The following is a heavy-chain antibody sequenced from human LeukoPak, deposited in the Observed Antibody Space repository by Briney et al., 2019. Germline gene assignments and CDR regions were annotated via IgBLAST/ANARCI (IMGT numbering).Heavy chain of an antibody. V-gene: IGHV3-23*01. CDR2: ISGRSDNT. D-gene: IGHD3-9*01. CDR3: AKWGDYDVLTGYYVSDF. Sequence: GGSLRLSCAASGFIFSNYAMYWVRQAPGKGLEWVSAISGRSDNTYYADSVKGRFTLSRDSSKNTLYLQMNSLRADDTAIYYCAKWGDYDVLTGYYVSDFWGQGTLVTVSS. J-gene: IGHJ4*02. CDR1: GFIFSNYA.